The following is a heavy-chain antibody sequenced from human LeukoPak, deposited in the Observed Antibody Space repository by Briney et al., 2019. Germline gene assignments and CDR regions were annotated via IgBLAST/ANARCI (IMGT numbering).Heavy chain of an antibody. D-gene: IGHD4-23*01. CDR3: ARDSYGGYRDFDY. V-gene: IGHV4-39*01. CDR1: GDSISSYPYY. J-gene: IGHJ4*02. CDR2: TYSSGST. Sequence: AETLSLTCIVFGDSISSYPYYWVWLRPSPGMGLVWFGSTYSSGSTYYNPSLKSRVTISVDTSRNQFSLKLSSVPAADTAVYYCARDSYGGYRDFDYWGQGTLVTVSS.